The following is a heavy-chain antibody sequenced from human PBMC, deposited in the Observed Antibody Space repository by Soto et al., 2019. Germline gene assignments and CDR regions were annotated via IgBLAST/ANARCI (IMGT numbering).Heavy chain of an antibody. CDR3: ARTYDSNGYANEFDS. V-gene: IGHV4-59*12. CDR2: IYDNGIT. CDR1: GRSITSYY. D-gene: IGHD3-22*01. J-gene: IGHJ4*02. Sequence: QVVLQESGPGLVKPSETLSLTCSVSGRSITSYYWSWVRQPPGKGLEWIGYIYDNGITSQNACLKSRVTMSADTSLNQFSLKLTSVTGADTAVYYCARTYDSNGYANEFDSWGQGILVTVTS.